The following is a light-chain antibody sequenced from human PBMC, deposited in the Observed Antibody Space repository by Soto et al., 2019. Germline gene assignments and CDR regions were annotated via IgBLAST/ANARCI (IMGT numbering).Light chain of an antibody. V-gene: IGKV1-5*03. J-gene: IGKJ1*01. CDR1: QTISSW. CDR3: QHYNSYSEA. CDR2: KAS. Sequence: DIQITQSPSTRSGSVGGGVTITCRASQTISSWLAWYQQKPGKAPKLLIYKASTLKSGVPSRFSGSGSGTEFTLTISSLQPDDFATYYCQHYNSYSEAFGQGTKVDIK.